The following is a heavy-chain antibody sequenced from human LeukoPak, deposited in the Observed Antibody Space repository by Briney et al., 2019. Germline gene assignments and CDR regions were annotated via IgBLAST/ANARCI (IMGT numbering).Heavy chain of an antibody. CDR2: IYSGGST. Sequence: GGSLRLSCAASGFTVSSNYMSWVRQAPGKGLEWVSVIYSGGSTYYADSMKGRFTISRDNSKNTLYLQMNSLRAEDTAVYYCARGGTYSSSGDFDYWGQGTLVTVSS. CDR3: ARGGTYSSSGDFDY. J-gene: IGHJ4*02. CDR1: GFTVSSNY. D-gene: IGHD6-6*01. V-gene: IGHV3-53*01.